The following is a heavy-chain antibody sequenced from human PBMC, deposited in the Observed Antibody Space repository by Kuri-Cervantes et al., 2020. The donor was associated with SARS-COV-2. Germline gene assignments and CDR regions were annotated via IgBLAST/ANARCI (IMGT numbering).Heavy chain of an antibody. CDR3: VRVDCSAGTCYRRSFDY. Sequence: LRLSCTVSGSSISSESYYWNWIRQPAGKGLEWIGRIYTSGSIDYNPSLKGRVTLSLDTSKNQISLRLTSVTAADTAVYYCVRVDCSAGTCYRRSFDYWGRGTLVTVSS. CDR2: IYTSGSI. V-gene: IGHV4-61*02. D-gene: IGHD2-15*01. J-gene: IGHJ4*02. CDR1: GSSISSESYY.